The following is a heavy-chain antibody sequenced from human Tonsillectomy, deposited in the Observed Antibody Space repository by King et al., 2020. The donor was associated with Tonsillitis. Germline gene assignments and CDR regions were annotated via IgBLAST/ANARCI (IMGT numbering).Heavy chain of an antibody. CDR3: AGVKLRFSAWFLGPRGAFDI. Sequence: VQLQQWGAGLLKPSETLSLTCAVSGGSFSGYHWSWIRQPPGEGLEWIGEIDHSGSTNYNPSLTSRVTISVDTSKNQFSLKLTSVTAADTAVYYCAGVKLRFSAWFLGPRGAFDIWGQGTMVTVSS. V-gene: IGHV4-34*01. CDR1: GGSFSGYH. CDR2: IDHSGST. D-gene: IGHD3-3*01. J-gene: IGHJ3*02.